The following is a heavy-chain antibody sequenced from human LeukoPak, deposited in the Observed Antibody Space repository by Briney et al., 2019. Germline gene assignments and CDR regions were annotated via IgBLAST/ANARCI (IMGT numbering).Heavy chain of an antibody. J-gene: IGHJ3*02. D-gene: IGHD5-12*01. CDR1: GVSISSYY. CDR3: ARASSGYDTFDI. CDR2: IYYSGST. V-gene: IGHV4-59*01. Sequence: PSETLSLTCTVSGVSISSYYWSWIRQPPGKGLEWMGYIYYSGSTNYNPSLKSRVTISVDTSKNQFSLKLSSVTAADTAVYYCARASSGYDTFDIWGQGTMVTVSS.